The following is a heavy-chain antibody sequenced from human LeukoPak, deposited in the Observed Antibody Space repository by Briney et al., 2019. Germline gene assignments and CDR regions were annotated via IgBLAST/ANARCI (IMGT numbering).Heavy chain of an antibody. Sequence: GGSLRHSSAVSGFTFSSYAMNWVRQAPGKGLEWVSGISGSGGSTYYTDSVKGRFTISRDNSKNTLYLQMNSLRAEDTAVYYCAKKGGRVIPAATPYYFDYWGQGSLVSVSS. D-gene: IGHD2-2*01. CDR2: ISGSGGST. CDR1: GFTFSSYA. V-gene: IGHV3-23*01. CDR3: AKKGGRVIPAATPYYFDY. J-gene: IGHJ4*02.